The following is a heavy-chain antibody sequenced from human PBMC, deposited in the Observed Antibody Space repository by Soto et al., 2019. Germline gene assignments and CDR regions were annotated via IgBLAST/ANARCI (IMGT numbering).Heavy chain of an antibody. J-gene: IGHJ4*02. CDR1: GYSFSTYW. CDR2: IFPIDSYT. V-gene: IGHV5-51*01. CDR3: GRHAPGKSFIDS. Sequence: PGASLKISCKVSGYSFSTYWIGWVRQMPGKGLEWMGIIFPIDSYTRYRPSFQDQVTMSVDKSSSTAYLHWSSLKASDSAMYYCGRHAPGKSFIDSWGQGTLVTVSS. D-gene: IGHD1-26*01.